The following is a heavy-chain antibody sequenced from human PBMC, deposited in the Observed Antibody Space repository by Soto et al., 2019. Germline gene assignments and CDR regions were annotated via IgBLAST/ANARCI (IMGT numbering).Heavy chain of an antibody. D-gene: IGHD3-9*01. CDR2: INHSGST. CDR1: GGSFSGYY. J-gene: IGHJ6*02. V-gene: IGHV4-34*01. Sequence: PSETLSLTCAVYGGSFSGYYWSWIRQPPGKGLEWIGEINHSGSTNYNPSLKSRVTISVDTSKNQFSLKLSSVTAADTAVYYCARAAVLRYFDWLFYYYGMDVWGQGTTVNVS. CDR3: ARAAVLRYFDWLFYYYGMDV.